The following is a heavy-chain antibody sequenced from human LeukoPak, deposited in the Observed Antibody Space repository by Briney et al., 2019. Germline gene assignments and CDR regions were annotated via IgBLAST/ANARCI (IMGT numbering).Heavy chain of an antibody. Sequence: GGSLRLSCAASGFRFSSYGMHWVRQVPGKGLEWVAVISSDGSDKYYADSVKGRFRISRDNSKNTLYLHMDNLRPEDTAVYYCAKDHYSSKWYGYFEHWGQGALVTVSS. V-gene: IGHV3-33*05. D-gene: IGHD6-13*01. CDR3: AKDHYSSKWYGYFEH. CDR1: GFRFSSYG. J-gene: IGHJ1*01. CDR2: ISSDGSDK.